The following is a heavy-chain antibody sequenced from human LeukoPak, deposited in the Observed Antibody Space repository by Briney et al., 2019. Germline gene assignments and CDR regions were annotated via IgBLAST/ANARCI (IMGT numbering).Heavy chain of an antibody. CDR2: IIPILGIA. J-gene: IGHJ2*01. D-gene: IGHD3-10*01. V-gene: IGHV1-69*02. CDR1: GGTFSSYT. CDR3: ARGDKYWYFDL. Sequence: SVKVSCKASGGTFSSYTISWVRQAPGQGLEWMGRIIPILGIANYAQKFQCRVTITADKSTSTAYMELSSLRSEDTAVYYCARGDKYWYFDLWGRGTLVTVSS.